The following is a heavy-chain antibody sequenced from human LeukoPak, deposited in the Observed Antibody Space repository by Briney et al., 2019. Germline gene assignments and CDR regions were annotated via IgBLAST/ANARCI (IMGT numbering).Heavy chain of an antibody. J-gene: IGHJ4*02. D-gene: IGHD3-10*01. V-gene: IGHV3-23*01. CDR2: ISGSGGST. CDR1: GFTFSSYA. Sequence: PGGSLRLSCAASGFTFSSYAMSWVRQAPGKGLEWVSAISGSGGSTYYADSVKGQFTISRDNSKNTLYLQMNSLRAEDTAVYYCAKGTLLWFGIDYWGQGTLVTVSS. CDR3: AKGTLLWFGIDY.